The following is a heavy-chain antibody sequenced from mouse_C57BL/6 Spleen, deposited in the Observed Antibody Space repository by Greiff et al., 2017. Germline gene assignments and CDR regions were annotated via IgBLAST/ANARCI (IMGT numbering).Heavy chain of an antibody. CDR3: AFYYGNYVWFAY. J-gene: IGHJ3*01. V-gene: IGHV1-72*01. CDR1: GYTFTSYW. D-gene: IGHD2-1*01. CDR2: IDPNSGGT. Sequence: QVQLQQPGAELVKPGASVKLSCKASGYTFTSYWMHWVKQRPGRGLEWIGRIDPNSGGTKYNEKFKSKATLTVDKPSSPAYMQLSSLTSEDSAVYYCAFYYGNYVWFAYWGQGTLGTVSA.